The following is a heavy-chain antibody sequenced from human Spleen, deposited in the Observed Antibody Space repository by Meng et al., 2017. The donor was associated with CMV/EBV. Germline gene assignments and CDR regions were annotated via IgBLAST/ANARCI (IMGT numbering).Heavy chain of an antibody. CDR1: GGSISRSNW. Sequence: AVSGGSISRSNWWSWVCQPPGKGLEWIGEIYHSGGTNYNPSLKSRVTISVDKSKNQFSLKLSSVTAADTAVYYCARVYSSSSAYFDYWGQGTLVTVSS. CDR3: ARVYSSSSAYFDY. CDR2: IYHSGGT. V-gene: IGHV4-4*02. J-gene: IGHJ4*02. D-gene: IGHD6-6*01.